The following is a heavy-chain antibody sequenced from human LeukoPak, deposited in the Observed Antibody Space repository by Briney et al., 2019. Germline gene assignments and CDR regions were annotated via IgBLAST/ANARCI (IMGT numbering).Heavy chain of an antibody. J-gene: IGHJ4*02. D-gene: IGHD3-16*01. CDR3: AAEGAAGGDYFDY. CDR1: GGSFSGYY. Sequence: SETLALTCAVYGGSFSGYYWSWIRQPPGKGLEWIGEINHSGSTNYNPSLKSRVTISVDTSKNQFSLKLRSVTAADTAVYYCAAEGAAGGDYFDYWGQGTLVTVSS. V-gene: IGHV4-34*01. CDR2: INHSGST.